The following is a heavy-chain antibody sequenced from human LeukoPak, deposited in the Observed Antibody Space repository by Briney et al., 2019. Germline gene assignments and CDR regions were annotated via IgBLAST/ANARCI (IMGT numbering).Heavy chain of an antibody. V-gene: IGHV3-9*01. J-gene: IGHJ4*02. CDR2: ISWNSGSI. CDR3: ARDREAAAGLDY. D-gene: IGHD6-13*01. Sequence: GGSLRLSCAASGFTFDDYAMHWVRQAPGKGLEWVSGISWNSGSIHYADSVKGRFTISRDNAKNSLYLQMNSLRAEDTAVYYCARDREAAAGLDYWGQGTLVTVSS. CDR1: GFTFDDYA.